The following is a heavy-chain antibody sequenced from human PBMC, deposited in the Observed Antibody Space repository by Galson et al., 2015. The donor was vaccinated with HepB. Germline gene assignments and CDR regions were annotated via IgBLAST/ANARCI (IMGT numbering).Heavy chain of an antibody. D-gene: IGHD6-25*01. V-gene: IGHV5-51*01. CDR1: QYTFINYW. CDR3: VLPPQTYSSAYFAGDYYNSMAV. J-gene: IGHJ6*02. Sequence: QSGAEVKKPGESLKISCKGSQYTFINYWIGWVRQLPGKGLEWMGIIYPGDSDTRYSPSFQGQVSISADKSTNTAYLQWSSLKASDTAIYYCVLPPQTYSSAYFAGDYYNSMAVWGQGTTVSVSS. CDR2: IYPGDSDT.